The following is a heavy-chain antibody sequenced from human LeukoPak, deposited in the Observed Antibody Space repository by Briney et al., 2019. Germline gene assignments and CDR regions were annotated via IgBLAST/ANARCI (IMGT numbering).Heavy chain of an antibody. J-gene: IGHJ4*02. D-gene: IGHD3-10*01. Sequence: PSETLSLTCAVSGGSISSYYWSWIRQPAGKGLEWIGRIYTSGSTNYNPSLKSRVTMSVDTSKNQFSLKLSSVTAADTAVYYCARGSFTGTSYYFDYWSQGTLVTVSS. CDR2: IYTSGST. CDR1: GGSISSYY. V-gene: IGHV4-4*07. CDR3: ARGSFTGTSYYFDY.